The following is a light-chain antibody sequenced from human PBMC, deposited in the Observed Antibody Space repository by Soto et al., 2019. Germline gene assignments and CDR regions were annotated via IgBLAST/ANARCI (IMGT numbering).Light chain of an antibody. Sequence: QAVVTQPPSVSGAPGQRVTISCTGNKSNIGAAFDVHWYQHLPGTAPKLLMYGNNNRPSGVPDRFSASKSVTSASLAISGLQAEDEADYYCQSYDSSLSAWVFGGGTKVTVL. V-gene: IGLV1-40*01. CDR1: KSNIGAAFD. CDR3: QSYDSSLSAWV. CDR2: GNN. J-gene: IGLJ3*02.